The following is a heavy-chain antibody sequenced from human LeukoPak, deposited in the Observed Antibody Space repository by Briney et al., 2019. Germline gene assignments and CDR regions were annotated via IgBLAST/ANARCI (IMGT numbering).Heavy chain of an antibody. J-gene: IGHJ4*02. Sequence: GGSLRLSCAASGFTFDDYAMHWVRQAPGKGLEWVSGISWNSGSIGYADSVKGRFTISRDNAKNSLYLQMNSLRAEDTAVYYCARDRVGWLYDRGFDYWGQGTLVTVSS. CDR1: GFTFDDYA. CDR3: ARDRVGWLYDRGFDY. D-gene: IGHD5-24*01. V-gene: IGHV3-9*01. CDR2: ISWNSGSI.